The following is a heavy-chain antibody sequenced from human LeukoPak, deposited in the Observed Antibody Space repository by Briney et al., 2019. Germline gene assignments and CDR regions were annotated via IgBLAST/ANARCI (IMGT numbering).Heavy chain of an antibody. CDR2: IWYDGSNK. D-gene: IGHD2-2*01. J-gene: IGHJ4*02. V-gene: IGHV3-33*01. CDR1: GFTFSSYG. Sequence: GRSLRLSCAASGFTFSSYGMHWVRQAPGKGLEWVAVIWYDGSNKYYADSVKGRFTISRDNSKNTLYLQMNSLRAEDTAVYYCASYCSSTSCYSPIDYWGQGTLVTVSS. CDR3: ASYCSSTSCYSPIDY.